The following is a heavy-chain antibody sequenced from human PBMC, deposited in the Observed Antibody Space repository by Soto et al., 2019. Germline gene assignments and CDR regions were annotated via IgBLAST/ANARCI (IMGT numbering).Heavy chain of an antibody. CDR3: ANDCTNYDYIWGGPYSYYYYMDV. D-gene: IGHD3-16*01. CDR2: ISGSGGST. Sequence: PGGSLRLSCAASGYTFSRYAMSWVRQAPGKGQEWGSAISGSGGSTYYADSVKGRFTISRDNSKNTLYLQMNSLRAEDTAVYYCANDCTNYDYIWGGPYSYYYYMDVCGKGTTLTVSS. J-gene: IGHJ6*03. V-gene: IGHV3-23*01. CDR1: GYTFSRYA.